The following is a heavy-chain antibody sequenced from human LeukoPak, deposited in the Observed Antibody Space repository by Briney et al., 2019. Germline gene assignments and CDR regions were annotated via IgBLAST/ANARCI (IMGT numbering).Heavy chain of an antibody. J-gene: IGHJ2*01. CDR2: IGISSNKI. Sequence: GGSLRLSCAASGFIFKDYDMHWVRQAPGKGLEWVSSIGISSNKIYYADSVKGRFIISRDNAKNSVYLQMNSLRAEDTAVYYCASPFAIAAAGTDWYFDLWGRGTLVTVSS. V-gene: IGHV3-21*01. D-gene: IGHD6-13*01. CDR1: GFIFKDYD. CDR3: ASPFAIAAAGTDWYFDL.